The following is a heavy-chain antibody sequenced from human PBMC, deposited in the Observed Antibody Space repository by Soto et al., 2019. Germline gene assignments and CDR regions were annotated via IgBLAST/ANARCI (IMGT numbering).Heavy chain of an antibody. J-gene: IGHJ5*02. D-gene: IGHD2-2*01. Sequence: QVTVKESGPVLVKPTETLTLTCTVSGFSLSNAGLGVSWIRQPPGKALEWLAHIFSNDEKSYSTSLKTRLTISQDXXKSQVVLTMTNMDPVDTARYYCASTYSTSWYWFDAWGQGTLVTVSS. CDR2: IFSNDEK. CDR3: ASTYSTSWYWFDA. CDR1: GFSLSNAGLG. V-gene: IGHV2-26*04.